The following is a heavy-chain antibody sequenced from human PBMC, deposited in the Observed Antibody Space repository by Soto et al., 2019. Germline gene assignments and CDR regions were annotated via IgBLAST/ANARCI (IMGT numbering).Heavy chain of an antibody. J-gene: IGHJ5*02. V-gene: IGHV3-33*01. D-gene: IGHD2-15*01. CDR3: ARGPVVVTATHWFDP. CDR1: GFTFSTCA. CDR2: IWYDGSKK. Sequence: GGSLRLSCAASGFTFSTCAMHWVRQAPGKGLEWVAVIWYDGSKKYYADSVKGRFTISRDNSKNTLYLQMNSLRAEDTAAYHCARGPVVVTATHWFDPWGLGTLVTVSS.